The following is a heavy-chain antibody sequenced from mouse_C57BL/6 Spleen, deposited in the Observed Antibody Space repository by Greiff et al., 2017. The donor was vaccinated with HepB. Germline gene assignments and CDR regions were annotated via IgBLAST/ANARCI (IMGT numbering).Heavy chain of an antibody. J-gene: IGHJ3*01. D-gene: IGHD2-4*01. Sequence: QVQLQQPGAELVKPGASVKLSCKASGYTFTSYWITWVKQRPGQGLEWIGDIYPGSGSTNYNEKFKSKATLTVDSSSSTAYMQLSSLTSEDSAVYYCARRGLRAWFAYWGQGTLVTVSA. CDR3: ARRGLRAWFAY. CDR1: GYTFTSYW. V-gene: IGHV1-55*01. CDR2: IYPGSGST.